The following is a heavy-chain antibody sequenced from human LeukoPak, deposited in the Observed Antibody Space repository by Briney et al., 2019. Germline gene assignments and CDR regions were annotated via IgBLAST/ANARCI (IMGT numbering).Heavy chain of an antibody. Sequence: GGSLRLSCAASGFTFSSYSMNWVRQAPGKGLEWVSAISGSGGSTYYTDSVKGRFTISRDNSKNTLYLQMNSLRAEDTAVYYCAKDRGVHYYGSERGLYNWFDPWGQGTLVTVSS. J-gene: IGHJ5*02. V-gene: IGHV3-23*01. CDR3: AKDRGVHYYGSERGLYNWFDP. CDR1: GFTFSSYS. D-gene: IGHD3-10*01. CDR2: ISGSGGST.